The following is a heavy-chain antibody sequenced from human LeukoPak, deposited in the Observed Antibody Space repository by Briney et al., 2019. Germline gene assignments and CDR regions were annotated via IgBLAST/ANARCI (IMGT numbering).Heavy chain of an antibody. V-gene: IGHV4-59*01. CDR1: GGSISSYY. CDR2: IYYSGST. CDR3: ARAFSDAFDI. J-gene: IGHJ3*02. Sequence: SETLSLTCTVSGGSISSYYWSWIRQPPGKGLEWIGYIYYSGSTNYNPSLKSRVSISVDTSKNQFSLKLSSVTAADTAVYYCARAFSDAFDIWGQGTMVTVSS.